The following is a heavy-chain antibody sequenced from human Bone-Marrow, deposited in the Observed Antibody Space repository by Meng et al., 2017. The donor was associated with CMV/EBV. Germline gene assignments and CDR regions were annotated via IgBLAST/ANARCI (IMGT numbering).Heavy chain of an antibody. D-gene: IGHD3-22*01. CDR3: AREYRLKYDSSGFDF. J-gene: IGHJ4*02. Sequence: GGSLRLSCAASGFTFSSYWMHWVRQAPGKGLVWVSRINSDGSSTSYADSVKGRFTISRDNAKNTLYLQMNSLRAEDTAVYYCAREYRLKYDSSGFDFWGQRTLVTVSS. CDR2: INSDGSST. V-gene: IGHV3-74*01. CDR1: GFTFSSYW.